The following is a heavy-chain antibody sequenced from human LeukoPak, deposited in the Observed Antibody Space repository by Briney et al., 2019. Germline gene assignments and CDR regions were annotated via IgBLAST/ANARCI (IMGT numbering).Heavy chain of an antibody. D-gene: IGHD4-17*01. J-gene: IGHJ6*02. CDR3: ARDHVEADGDYAHGYYGMDV. V-gene: IGHV1-69*13. CDR2: IIPIFGTA. Sequence: ASVKVSCKASGYTFTSYAISWVRQAPGQGLEWMGGIIPIFGTANYAQKFQGRVTITADESTSTAYMELSSLRSEDTAVYYCARDHVEADGDYAHGYYGMDVWGQGTTVTVSS. CDR1: GYTFTSYA.